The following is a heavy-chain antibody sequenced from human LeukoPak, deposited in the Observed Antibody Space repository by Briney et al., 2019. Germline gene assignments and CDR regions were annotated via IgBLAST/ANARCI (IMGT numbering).Heavy chain of an antibody. D-gene: IGHD3-3*01. J-gene: IGHJ4*02. V-gene: IGHV1-69*04. CDR2: IIPILGIA. CDR3: ARDYYDFWRGHPNYFDY. CDR1: GGTFSSYT. Sequence: ASVKVSCKASGGTFSSYTISWVRQAPGQGLEWMGRIIPILGIANYAQKFQGRVTITADKSTSTAYMELSSLRSEDTAVYYCARDYYDFWRGHPNYFDYWGQGTLVTVSS.